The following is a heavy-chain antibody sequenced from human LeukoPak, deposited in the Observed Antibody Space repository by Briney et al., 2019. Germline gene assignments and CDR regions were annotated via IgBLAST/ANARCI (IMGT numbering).Heavy chain of an antibody. CDR1: GGSMSSSNW. J-gene: IGHJ4*02. D-gene: IGHD5-12*01. CDR3: ARVNSGSFGY. CDR2: IYHSGST. Sequence: DPSGTLSLTCDVSGGSMSSSNWWSWVRQPPGKGLEWIGEIYHSGSTNYNPSLESRVTISVDKSKNQFSLKLSSVTAADTAVYYCARVNSGSFGYWGQGTLVTVSS. V-gene: IGHV4-4*02.